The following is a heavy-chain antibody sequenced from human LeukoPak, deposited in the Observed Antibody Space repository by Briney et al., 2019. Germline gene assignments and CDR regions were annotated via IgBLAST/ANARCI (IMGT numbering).Heavy chain of an antibody. CDR2: IIPIFGTA. V-gene: IGHV1-69*05. Sequence: GASVKVSCKASGGTFSSYAISWVRQAPGQGLEWMGGIIPIFGTANYAQKFQGRVTITTDESTSTAYMELSSLRSEDTAVYYCAREGGVDYGDYHPFDYWGQGTLVTVSS. CDR1: GGTFSSYA. CDR3: AREGGVDYGDYHPFDY. J-gene: IGHJ4*02. D-gene: IGHD4-17*01.